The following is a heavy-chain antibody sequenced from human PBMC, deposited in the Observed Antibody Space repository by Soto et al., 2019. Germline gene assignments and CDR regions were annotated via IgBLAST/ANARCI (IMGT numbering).Heavy chain of an antibody. CDR2: VQISGHS. Sequence: XTLSLPCTLSGGSLRAPYWWNWVLQSPDKGLEWIAEVQISGHSNYNPYLSSRVSVSIDSSKNQFYLNLNSVTAADTAIYYCARVRQGCSANQCYFDPWGQGTQGTVS. CDR3: ARVRQGCSANQCYFDP. V-gene: IGHV4-4*02. J-gene: IGHJ5*01. D-gene: IGHD2-15*01. CDR1: GGSLRAPYW.